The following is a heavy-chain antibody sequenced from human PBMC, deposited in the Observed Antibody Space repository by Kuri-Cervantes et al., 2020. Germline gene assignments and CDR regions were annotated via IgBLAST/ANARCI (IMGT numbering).Heavy chain of an antibody. J-gene: IGHJ6*02. D-gene: IGHD5-18*01. Sequence: ASVKVSCKVSGYTLTELSMHWVRQAPGKGLEWMGGFDPEDGETIYAQKFQGRVTMTEDTSTSIVYMELSSLRSEDTAVYYCARGRGYGYGYHYYGMDVWGQGTLVTVSS. V-gene: IGHV1-24*01. CDR2: FDPEDGET. CDR3: ARGRGYGYGYHYYGMDV. CDR1: GYTLTELS.